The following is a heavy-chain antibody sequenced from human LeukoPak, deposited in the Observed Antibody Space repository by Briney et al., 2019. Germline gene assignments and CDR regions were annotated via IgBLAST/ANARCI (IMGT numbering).Heavy chain of an antibody. CDR3: AREPTRVVPAAIRRPNWFDP. Sequence: GASVKVTCKASGYTFTGYYMHWVRQAPGRGLEWMGRINPNSGGTNYAQKFQGRVTMTRDTSISTAYMELSRLRSDDTAVYYCAREPTRVVPAAIRRPNWFDPWGQGTLVTVSS. J-gene: IGHJ5*02. D-gene: IGHD2-2*02. CDR2: INPNSGGT. V-gene: IGHV1-2*06. CDR1: GYTFTGYY.